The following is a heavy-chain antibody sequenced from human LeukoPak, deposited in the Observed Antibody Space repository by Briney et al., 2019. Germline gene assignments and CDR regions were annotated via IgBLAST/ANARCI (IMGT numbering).Heavy chain of an antibody. J-gene: IGHJ5*02. CDR3: ARLEDLYNWFDP. CDR1: GGSISPYY. V-gene: IGHV4-59*08. CDR2: IYYSGST. Sequence: SETLSLTCTVSGGSISPYYWSWIRQPPGKGLEYIGYIYYSGSTNYNPSLKSRVTISVDTSKNQFSLKLSSVTAADTAVYYCARLEDLYNWFDPWGQGTLVTVSS. D-gene: IGHD3-3*01.